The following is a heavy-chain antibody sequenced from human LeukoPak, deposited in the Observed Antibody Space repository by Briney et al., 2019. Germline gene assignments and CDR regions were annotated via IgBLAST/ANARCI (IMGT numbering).Heavy chain of an antibody. J-gene: IGHJ3*02. Sequence: SETLSLTCTVSGGSISSTTYYWSWIRQPPGKGLEWIGYIYYSGSTSYNPSLKSRVTISVDTSKKQFSLKLSSVTAADTAFYYCARYIVSYPHDAFDIWGQGTMVTVSS. CDR2: IYYSGST. CDR1: GGSISSTTYY. V-gene: IGHV4-61*01. D-gene: IGHD1-26*01. CDR3: ARYIVSYPHDAFDI.